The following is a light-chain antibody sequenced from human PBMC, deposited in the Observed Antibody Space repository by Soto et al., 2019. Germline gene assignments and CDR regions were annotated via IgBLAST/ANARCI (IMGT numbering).Light chain of an antibody. CDR3: QTWGTGIHVV. Sequence: QPVLTQSPSASASLGASVKLTCTLSSGHSSYDIAWHQQQQEKGPRYLMKLDSDGSHTKADAIPDRFSGSSSGAERYLTISSLRSEDEAEYYCQTWGTGIHVVFGGGTKLTVL. J-gene: IGLJ2*01. CDR2: LDSDGSH. V-gene: IGLV4-69*01. CDR1: SGHSSYD.